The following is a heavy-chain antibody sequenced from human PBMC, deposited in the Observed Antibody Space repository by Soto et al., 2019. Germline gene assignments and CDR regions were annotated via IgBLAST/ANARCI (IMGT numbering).Heavy chain of an antibody. J-gene: IGHJ4*02. Sequence: GGSLRLSCAASGFTFSSYAMSWVRQAPGKGLEWVSAISGSGGSTYYADSVKGRFTISRDNSKNTLYLQMNSLRAEDTAVYYCAKDPTTYYDFWSGYWPKASFDYWGQGTLVTVSS. CDR1: GFTFSSYA. CDR2: ISGSGGST. V-gene: IGHV3-23*01. CDR3: AKDPTTYYDFWSGYWPKASFDY. D-gene: IGHD3-3*01.